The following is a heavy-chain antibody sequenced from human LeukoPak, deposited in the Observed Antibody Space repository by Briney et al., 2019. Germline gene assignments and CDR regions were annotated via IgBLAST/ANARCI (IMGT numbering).Heavy chain of an antibody. Sequence: GGSLRLSCAASVFTVSNHYMSWVRQAPGKGLEWVSVIYSGDNTYYVEYVKGRVTISRDNSKDTLFLQMNRLRAEDTAVYYCAGRRVLDASFDYWGQGTLVTVSS. CDR1: VFTVSNHY. V-gene: IGHV3-66*02. CDR3: AGRRVLDASFDY. D-gene: IGHD3-16*01. J-gene: IGHJ4*02. CDR2: IYSGDNT.